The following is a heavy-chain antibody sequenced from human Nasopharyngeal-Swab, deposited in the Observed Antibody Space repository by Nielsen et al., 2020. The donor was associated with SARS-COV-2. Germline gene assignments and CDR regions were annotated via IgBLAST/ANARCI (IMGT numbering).Heavy chain of an antibody. CDR3: ARDKGDGYNSDYYYMDV. V-gene: IGHV3-7*05. CDR1: GFTFSSYW. CDR2: IKQDGSEK. D-gene: IGHD5-24*01. J-gene: IGHJ6*03. Sequence: GESLKISCAASGFTFSSYWMSWVRQAPGKGLEWVANIKQDGSEKYYVDSLKGRFTISRDNAKNPLYLQMNSLRAEDTAVYYCARDKGDGYNSDYYYMDVWGKGTTVTVSS.